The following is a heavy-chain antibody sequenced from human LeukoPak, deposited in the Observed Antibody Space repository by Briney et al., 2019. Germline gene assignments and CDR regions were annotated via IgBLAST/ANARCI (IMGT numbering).Heavy chain of an antibody. CDR1: GFPFSSYW. D-gene: IGHD1-1*01. CDR3: ARLTGTTGFDY. Sequence: GGSLRLSCAASGFPFSSYWMSWVRQAPGKGLEWVANIKQDGSDKYYVDSVKGRFTISRDNAKNSLYLQLDSLRADDTAVYYCARLTGTTGFDYWGQGTLVTVSS. CDR2: IKQDGSDK. V-gene: IGHV3-7*01. J-gene: IGHJ4*02.